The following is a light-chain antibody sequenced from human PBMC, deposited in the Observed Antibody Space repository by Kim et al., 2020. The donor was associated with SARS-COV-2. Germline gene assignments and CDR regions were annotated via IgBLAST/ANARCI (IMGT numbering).Light chain of an antibody. CDR2: AAS. Sequence: SVDDRVTITCQASQRISTYLNWYQQKPGKAPKLLIYAASSLQTEVPARFSGSGYGTDFTLTISSLKTEDFATYYCQVGFSTFSFTFGPGTKVDIK. CDR1: QRISTY. V-gene: IGKV1-39*01. CDR3: QVGFSTFSFT. J-gene: IGKJ3*01.